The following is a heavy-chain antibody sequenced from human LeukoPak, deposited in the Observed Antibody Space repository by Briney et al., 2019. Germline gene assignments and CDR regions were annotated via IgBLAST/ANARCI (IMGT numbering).Heavy chain of an antibody. Sequence: PGGSLRLSCAASGFTFSTHSFNWVRQAPGKGLEWVANIKQDASQYYVDSVRGRFIISRDNAKNSLSLQMNSLRLEDTAVYYCARGPDFGDRLDYFDYWGQGTLVTVSS. V-gene: IGHV3-7*01. CDR2: IKQDASQ. D-gene: IGHD4-17*01. CDR1: GFTFSTHS. CDR3: ARGPDFGDRLDYFDY. J-gene: IGHJ4*02.